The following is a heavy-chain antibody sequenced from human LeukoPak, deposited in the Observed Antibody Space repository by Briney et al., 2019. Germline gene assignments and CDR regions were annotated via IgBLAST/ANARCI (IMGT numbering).Heavy chain of an antibody. J-gene: IGHJ5*02. CDR3: ARGHDYYGSGRQSWFDP. Sequence: SKTLSLTCTVSDGSISSYYWSWIRQPAGKGLEWIGRIYTSGSTNYNPSLKSRVTMSVDTSKNQFSLKLSSVTAADTGVYYCARGHDYYGSGRQSWFDPWGQGTLVTVSS. D-gene: IGHD3-10*01. CDR1: DGSISSYY. CDR2: IYTSGST. V-gene: IGHV4-4*07.